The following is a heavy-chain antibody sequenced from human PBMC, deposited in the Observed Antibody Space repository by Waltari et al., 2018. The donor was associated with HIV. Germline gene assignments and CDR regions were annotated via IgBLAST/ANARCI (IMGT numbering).Heavy chain of an antibody. V-gene: IGHV3-23*04. D-gene: IGHD3-22*01. J-gene: IGHJ4*02. Sequence: EVKLVQSGGGLVQPGGSLRLSCTASGVTFRSHAMSWVRQNPGKGRQWVSNYSGSGSHTYYADSAKGRFTISRDNSENTLFLQMTRLRVEDTARYFCAKDFDTSGLPYVVIDSWGQGTLVTVSS. CDR2: YSGSGSHT. CDR3: AKDFDTSGLPYVVIDS. CDR1: GVTFRSHA.